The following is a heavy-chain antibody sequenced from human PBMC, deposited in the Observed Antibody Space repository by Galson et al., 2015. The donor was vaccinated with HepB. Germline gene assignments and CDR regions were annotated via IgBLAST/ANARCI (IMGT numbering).Heavy chain of an antibody. CDR3: ARVGITMVRGAENYYYGMDV. J-gene: IGHJ6*02. D-gene: IGHD3-10*01. CDR1: GYTFTSYA. V-gene: IGHV1-3*01. Sequence: SVKVSCKASGYTFTSYAMHWVRQAPGQRLEWMGWINAGNGNTKYSQKFQGRVTITRDTSASTAYMELSSLRSEDTAVYYCARVGITMVRGAENYYYGMDVWGQGTTVTVSS. CDR2: INAGNGNT.